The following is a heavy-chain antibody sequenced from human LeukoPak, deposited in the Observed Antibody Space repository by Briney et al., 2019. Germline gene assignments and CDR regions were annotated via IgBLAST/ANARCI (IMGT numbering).Heavy chain of an antibody. CDR1: GYTFTSNY. J-gene: IGHJ5*02. Sequence: ASVKVSCKASGYTFTSNYIHWVRQAPGQGLEWMGWISAYNGNTNYAQKLQGRVTMITDTSTSTAYMELRSLRSDDTAVYYCARPYSSGWTWTSSSYNWFDPWGQGTLVTVSS. D-gene: IGHD6-19*01. CDR2: ISAYNGNT. V-gene: IGHV1-18*04. CDR3: ARPYSSGWTWTSSSYNWFDP.